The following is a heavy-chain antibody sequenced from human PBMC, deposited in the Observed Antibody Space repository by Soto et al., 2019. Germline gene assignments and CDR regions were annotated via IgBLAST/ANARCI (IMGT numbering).Heavy chain of an antibody. CDR2: MNPNSGNT. V-gene: IGHV1-8*01. Sequence: ASVQVSCQDSLYTLHSYDINWARQATGHGLEWVGWMNPNSGNTGYAQKFQGRVTMTRNTSISTAYMELSSLRSEDTAVYYCARDQAGYIYGYWNGMDFLGQGTTVTVSS. D-gene: IGHD5-18*01. CDR1: LYTLHSYD. CDR3: ARDQAGYIYGYWNGMDF. J-gene: IGHJ6*02.